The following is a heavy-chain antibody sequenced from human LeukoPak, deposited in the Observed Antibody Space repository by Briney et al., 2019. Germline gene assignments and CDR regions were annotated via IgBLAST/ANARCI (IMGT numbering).Heavy chain of an antibody. CDR1: GVSISSSSYY. CDR2: IYYSGST. Sequence: SETLSLTCTVSGVSISSSSYYWGWIRQPPGKGLEWIGSIYYSGSTYYNPSLKSRVTISVDTSKNQFSLKLSSVTAADTAVYYYTRGSIAYYYMDVWGKGTTVTISS. D-gene: IGHD3-22*01. V-gene: IGHV4-39*07. J-gene: IGHJ6*03. CDR3: TRGSIAYYYMDV.